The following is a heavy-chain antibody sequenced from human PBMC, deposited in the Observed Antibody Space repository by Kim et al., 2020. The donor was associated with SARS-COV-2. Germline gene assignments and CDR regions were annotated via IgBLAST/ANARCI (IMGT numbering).Heavy chain of an antibody. D-gene: IGHD6-19*01. Sequence: GGSLRLSCAASGFSLSGSTVHRVRQASGKGLEWVGCIRSKANSYATAYAASVKNRSTISRDDSKNTAYLQMNSLKTEDTAVYYCTRVNPIAGGWYDAFD. J-gene: IGHJ3*02. V-gene: IGHV3-73*01. CDR2: IRSKANSYAT. CDR3: TRVNPIAGGWYDAFD. CDR1: GFSLSGST.